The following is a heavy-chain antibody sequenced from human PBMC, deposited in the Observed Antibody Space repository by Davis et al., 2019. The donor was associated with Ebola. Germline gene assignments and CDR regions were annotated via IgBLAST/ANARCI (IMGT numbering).Heavy chain of an antibody. D-gene: IGHD2-15*01. CDR2: IGASDEGI. CDR3: ARRILGDSRGAVDV. Sequence: GESLKISCAASGFSFNIYGMYWFRQPPGKGLEWVSYIGASDEGISYADSVKGRFTISRDNAKDSQYLHMNSLRDDDMAVYYCARRILGDSRGAVDVWGQGTTVTVSS. CDR1: GFSFNIYG. J-gene: IGHJ6*02. V-gene: IGHV3-48*02.